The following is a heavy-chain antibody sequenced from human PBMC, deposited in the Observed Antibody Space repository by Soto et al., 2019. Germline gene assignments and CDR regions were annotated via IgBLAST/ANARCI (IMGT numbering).Heavy chain of an antibody. Sequence: EVQLVESGGGLVKPGGSLRLSCAASGFTFSDFTMNWVRQAPGKGLEWVSCISSTSIYISYADSVRGRFSISRNNAKNSLYLQVDSLRAEDTAVYYCAREADDGYYSDFWGQGALVTVSS. CDR2: ISSTSIYI. CDR1: GFTFSDFT. CDR3: AREADDGYYSDF. D-gene: IGHD2-21*01. V-gene: IGHV3-21*02. J-gene: IGHJ4*02.